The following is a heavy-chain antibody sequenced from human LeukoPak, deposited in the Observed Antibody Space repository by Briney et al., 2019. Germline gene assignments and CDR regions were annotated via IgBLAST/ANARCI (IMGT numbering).Heavy chain of an antibody. CDR1: GFSVSGDN. CDR2: TYTDGNT. CDR3: ARAVRSCSATRCISINSVDY. V-gene: IGHV3-53*01. J-gene: IGHJ4*02. D-gene: IGHD2-15*01. Sequence: GGSLRLSCAASGFSVSGDNMSWVRQAPGKGLEWVSVTYTDGNTYYADSVKGRFTASRDSSKNMLYLQMNSLRAEDTAVYYCARAVRSCSATRCISINSVDYWGQGTLVAVSS.